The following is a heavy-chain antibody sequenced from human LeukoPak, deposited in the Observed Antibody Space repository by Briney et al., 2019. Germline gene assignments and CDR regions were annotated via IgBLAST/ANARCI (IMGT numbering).Heavy chain of an antibody. D-gene: IGHD6-6*01. CDR1: GGSISSSSYH. V-gene: IGHV4-39*07. CDR3: ARSIYTTSSHPFFFDY. Sequence: SETVSLTCTVSGGSISSSSYHWGWIRQPPGKGLEWIGSIYYSGSTYYNPSLKSRVTISVDTSKNQFSLKLTSATAADTAVYYCARSIYTTSSHPFFFDYWGQGTLVTVSS. J-gene: IGHJ4*02. CDR2: IYYSGST.